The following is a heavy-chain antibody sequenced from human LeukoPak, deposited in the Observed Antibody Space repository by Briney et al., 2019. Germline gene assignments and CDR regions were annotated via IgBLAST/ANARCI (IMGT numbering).Heavy chain of an antibody. J-gene: IGHJ6*02. D-gene: IGHD6-13*01. V-gene: IGHV3-30*04. CDR2: ISYDGSNK. CDR1: GFTFRSYA. CDR3: ARERQQLVMVYYYGMDV. Sequence: GGSLRLSCAASGFTFRSYAMHWVRQAPGKGLEWVAVISYDGSNKYYADSVKGRFTISRDNSKNTLYLQTNSLRAEDTAVYYCARERQQLVMVYYYGMDVWGQGTTVTVSS.